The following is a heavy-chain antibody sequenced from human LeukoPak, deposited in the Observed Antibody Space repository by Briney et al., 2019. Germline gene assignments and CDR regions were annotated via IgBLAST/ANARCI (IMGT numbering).Heavy chain of an antibody. J-gene: IGHJ4*02. V-gene: IGHV3-7*01. CDR2: IKQDGSEK. CDR3: ARDTFEYSSSADY. D-gene: IGHD6-6*01. CDR1: GFTFSSYW. Sequence: GGSLRLSCAASGFTFSSYWMSWVRQAPGKGLEWVANIKQDGSEKYYVDSVKGRFTISRDNAKNSLYLQMNSLGAEDTAVYYCARDTFEYSSSADYWGQGTLVTVSS.